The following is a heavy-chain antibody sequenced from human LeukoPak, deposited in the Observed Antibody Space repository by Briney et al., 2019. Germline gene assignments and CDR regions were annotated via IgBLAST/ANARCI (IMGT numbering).Heavy chain of an antibody. CDR1: GYTFTGYY. Sequence: GGSVKVSCKASGYTFTGYYIHWVRQAPGQGLEWRGWISPNGGDTHYVQKFQGWVTMTRDTSISTAYMELSRLRSDDTAMYYCARDPGVRGILEYWGQGTLVTVSS. CDR3: ARDPGVRGILEY. CDR2: ISPNGGDT. J-gene: IGHJ4*02. D-gene: IGHD3-10*01. V-gene: IGHV1-2*04.